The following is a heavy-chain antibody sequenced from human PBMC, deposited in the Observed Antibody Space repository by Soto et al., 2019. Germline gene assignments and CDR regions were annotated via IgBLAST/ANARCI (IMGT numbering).Heavy chain of an antibody. V-gene: IGHV3-53*01. D-gene: IGHD3-22*01. CDR2: LYPDGRA. CDR1: GFTVSITY. J-gene: IGHJ4*02. CDR3: ARGLGREYHDNRGYFHLDY. Sequence: AGGFLRLSCTSSGFTVSITYLTWVRQAPGKGLKWVSVLYPDGRAYYANSVRGRFTISTDNSQNSVSLQMNTLRAEDTAIYYCARGLGREYHDNRGYFHLDYWGQGTLVTGSS.